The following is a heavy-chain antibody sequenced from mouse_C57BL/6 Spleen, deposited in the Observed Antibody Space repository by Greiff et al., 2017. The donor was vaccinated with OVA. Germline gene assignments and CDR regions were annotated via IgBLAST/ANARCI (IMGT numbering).Heavy chain of an antibody. CDR1: GYTFTSYW. J-gene: IGHJ4*01. CDR3: ARDGYYFYAMDY. CDR2: IYPSDSET. D-gene: IGHD2-3*01. Sequence: QVQLQQPGAELVRPGSSVKLSCKASGYTFTSYWMDWVKQRPGQGLEWIGNIYPSDSETHYNQKFKDKATFTVDKSSSTAYMQLSSLTSEDSAVYYCARDGYYFYAMDYWGQGTSVTVSS. V-gene: IGHV1-61*01.